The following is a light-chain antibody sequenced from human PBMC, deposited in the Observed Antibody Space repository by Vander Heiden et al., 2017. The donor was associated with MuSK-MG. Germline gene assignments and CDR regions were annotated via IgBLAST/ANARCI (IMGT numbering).Light chain of an antibody. J-gene: IGKJ4*01. CDR3: QQYGSSPLT. Sequence: ELVVTQSPGTLSLSPRKSATLSGRTSQSVGSSNLAWYQQRPGQGPRLLIFGASSRATGIPDRFSGSGSGTDFTLTISRLEPEDFAVYYCQQYGSSPLTFGGGTKVEIK. CDR2: GAS. CDR1: QSVGSSN. V-gene: IGKV3-20*01.